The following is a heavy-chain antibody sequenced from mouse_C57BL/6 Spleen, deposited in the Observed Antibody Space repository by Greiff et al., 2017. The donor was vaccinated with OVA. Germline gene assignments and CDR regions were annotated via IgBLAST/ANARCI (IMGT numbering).Heavy chain of an antibody. CDR2: ISYDGSN. D-gene: IGHD2-1*01. CDR3: ARGYLLSFYYFDY. V-gene: IGHV3-6*01. CDR1: GYSITSGYY. Sequence: EVQRVESGPGLVKPSQSLSLTCSVTGYSITSGYYWNWIRQFPGNKLEWMGYISYDGSNNYNPSLKNRISITRDTSKNQFFLKLNSVTTEDTATYYCARGYLLSFYYFDYWGQGTTLTVSS. J-gene: IGHJ2*01.